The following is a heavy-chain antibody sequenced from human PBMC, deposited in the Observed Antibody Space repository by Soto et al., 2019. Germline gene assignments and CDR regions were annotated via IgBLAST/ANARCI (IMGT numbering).Heavy chain of an antibody. CDR3: ARARGYSGYDLGTYYYMDV. J-gene: IGHJ6*03. V-gene: IGHV1-3*01. CDR1: GYTFTSYA. Sequence: GASVKVSWKASGYTFTSYAMHWVRQAPGQRLEWMGWINAGNGNTKYSQKFQGRVTITRDTSASTAYMELSSLRSEDTAVYYCARARGYSGYDLGTYYYMDVWGKGTTVTVSS. D-gene: IGHD5-12*01. CDR2: INAGNGNT.